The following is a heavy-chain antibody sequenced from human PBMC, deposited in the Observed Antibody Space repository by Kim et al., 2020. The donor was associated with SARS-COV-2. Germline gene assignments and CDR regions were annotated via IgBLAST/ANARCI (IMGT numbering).Heavy chain of an antibody. D-gene: IGHD3-10*01. CDR3: ARVRTMIRGVIGTHSFDS. Sequence: ASVKVSCKASGYTFTGYSIHWVRQAPGQRLEWMGWINGGDAYTNYSPTFQGRITISRDTSANTSYMELSSLTSEDTAIYYCARVRTMIRGVIGTHSFDSWGQGALVTVSS. J-gene: IGHJ4*02. CDR1: GYTFTGYS. V-gene: IGHV1-3*01. CDR2: INGGDAYT.